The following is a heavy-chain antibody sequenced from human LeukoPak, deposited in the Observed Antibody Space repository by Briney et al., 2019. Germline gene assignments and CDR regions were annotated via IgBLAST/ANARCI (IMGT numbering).Heavy chain of an antibody. J-gene: IGHJ5*02. Sequence: SETLSLTCAVSGASISGSGYYLGWIRQPAGKGLEWIGRIYISGSTNYNPSLKSRVTMSVDTSKNQFSLKLSPVTAADTAVYYCARVERWRYGSGSLSFDPWGQGTLVTVSS. D-gene: IGHD3-10*01. CDR2: IYISGST. CDR1: GASISGSGYY. CDR3: ARVERWRYGSGSLSFDP. V-gene: IGHV4-61*02.